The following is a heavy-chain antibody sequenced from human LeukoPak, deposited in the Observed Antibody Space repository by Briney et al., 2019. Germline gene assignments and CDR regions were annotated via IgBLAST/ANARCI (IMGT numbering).Heavy chain of an antibody. J-gene: IGHJ5*02. V-gene: IGHV1-69*13. CDR3: ARKPALVVPAASSDWFDP. CDR2: IIPIFGTA. D-gene: IGHD2-2*01. Sequence: ASVKVSCKASGGTFSSYAISWVRQAPGQGLKGMGGIIPIFGTANYAQKFQGRVTITADESTSTAYMELSSLRSEDTAVYYCARKPALVVPAASSDWFDPWGQGTLVTVSS. CDR1: GGTFSSYA.